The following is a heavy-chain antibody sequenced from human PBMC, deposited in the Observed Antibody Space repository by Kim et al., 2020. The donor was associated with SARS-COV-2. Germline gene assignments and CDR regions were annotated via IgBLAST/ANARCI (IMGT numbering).Heavy chain of an antibody. CDR1: GFTFSSYG. CDR3: AKRSELGYCSGGGCPIDH. CDR2: ISYDGVKT. V-gene: IGHV3-30*18. J-gene: IGHJ4*02. Sequence: GGSLRLSCAASGFTFSSYGMHWVRQAPGGGLEWVAVISYDGVKTDYADSVKGRFTISRDSSKNTLCLQMNSLRTEDTAVYYCAKRSELGYCSGGGCPIDHWGQGTLVTVSS. D-gene: IGHD2-15*01.